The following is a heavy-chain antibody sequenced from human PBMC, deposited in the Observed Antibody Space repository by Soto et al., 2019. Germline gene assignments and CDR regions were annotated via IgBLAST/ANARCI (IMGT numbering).Heavy chain of an antibody. CDR3: ARVFLEWLIYYYYYMDV. V-gene: IGHV4-34*01. CDR2: INHSGST. D-gene: IGHD3-3*01. J-gene: IGHJ6*03. Sequence: SETLSLTCAVYGGSFSGYYWSWIRQPPGKGLEWIGEINHSGSTNYNPSLKSRVTISVDTSKNQFSLKLSSVTAADTAVYYCARVFLEWLIYYYYYMDVWGKGTTVTVSS. CDR1: GGSFSGYY.